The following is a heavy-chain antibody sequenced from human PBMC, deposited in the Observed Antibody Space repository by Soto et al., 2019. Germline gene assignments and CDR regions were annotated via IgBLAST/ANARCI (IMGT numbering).Heavy chain of an antibody. CDR2: IRSSGSI. V-gene: IGHV3-9*01. J-gene: IGHJ4*02. CDR3: AKAAQLLYDFWSGYYSH. D-gene: IGHD3-3*01. CDR1: GFTFSSYA. Sequence: GGSLRLSCAASGFTFSSYAMSWVRQAPGKGLEWVSVIRSSGSIGYADSVKGRFTISRDNAKNSLYLQMNSLRAEDTALYYCAKAAQLLYDFWSGYYSHWGQGTLVTVSS.